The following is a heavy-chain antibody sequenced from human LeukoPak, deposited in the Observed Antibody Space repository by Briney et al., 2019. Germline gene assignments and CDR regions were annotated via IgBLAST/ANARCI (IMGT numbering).Heavy chain of an antibody. CDR2: MNPNSGNT. CDR3: ARGSSNDYGDSPVDY. D-gene: IGHD4-17*01. V-gene: IGHV1-8*01. J-gene: IGHJ4*02. Sequence: ASVKVSCKASGYTFTSYDINWVRQATGQGLEWVGWMNPNSGNTGYAQKFQGRVTVTRNTSISTAYMELSSLRSEDTAVYYCARGSSNDYGDSPVDYWGQGTLVTVSS. CDR1: GYTFTSYD.